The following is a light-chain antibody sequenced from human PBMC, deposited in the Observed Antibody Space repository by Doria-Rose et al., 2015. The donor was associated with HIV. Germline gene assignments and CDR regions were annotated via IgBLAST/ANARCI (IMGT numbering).Light chain of an antibody. V-gene: IGKV3-20*01. CDR2: DGS. J-gene: IGKJ1*01. CDR3: HRYGTSWT. CDR1: QSFSSTY. Sequence: TQSPGTLSLSPGERATLSCRASQSFSSTYLAWYQQKPGQAPSLLIYDGSTRATGIPDRFSASGSGTDFTLTINRLEPEDFALYYCHRYGTSWTFGQRTKVEI.